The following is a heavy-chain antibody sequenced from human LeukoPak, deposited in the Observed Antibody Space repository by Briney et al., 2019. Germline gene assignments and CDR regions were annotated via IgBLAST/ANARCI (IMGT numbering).Heavy chain of an antibody. CDR2: ISSSSSYI. V-gene: IGHV3-21*01. Sequence: GGSLRLSCAASGFTFSTYSMNWVRQAPGEGLEWVSSISSSSSYIYYADSVKGRSTISRDNAKKSVYLQMNSLRAEDTAVYYCARAYSERYGLGYYYMDVWGKGTTVTISS. CDR3: ARAYSERYGLGYYYMDV. J-gene: IGHJ6*03. D-gene: IGHD1-26*01. CDR1: GFTFSTYS.